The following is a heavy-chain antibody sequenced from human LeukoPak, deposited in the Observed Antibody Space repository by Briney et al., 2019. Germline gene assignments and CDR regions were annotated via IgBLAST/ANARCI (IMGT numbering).Heavy chain of an antibody. V-gene: IGHV3-73*01. CDR1: GFTFSGSA. D-gene: IGHD5-18*01. CDR2: IRSKANSYAT. Sequence: GGSLKLSCAASGFTFSGSAMQWVRQASGKGLEWVGRIRSKANSYATAYAASVKGRFTISRDDSKNTAYLQMNSLKTEDTAVYYCTRPSPGYSYGQAWGQGTLVTVSS. CDR3: TRPSPGYSYGQA. J-gene: IGHJ5*02.